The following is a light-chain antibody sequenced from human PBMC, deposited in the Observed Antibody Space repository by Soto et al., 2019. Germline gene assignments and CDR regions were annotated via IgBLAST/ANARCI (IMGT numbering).Light chain of an antibody. CDR2: GAS. J-gene: IGKJ1*01. CDR3: QQYGSSGT. Sequence: EVVLTQSPATLSLSPGERATLSCRASENVRTFVDWYQQKPGQAPRLLIYGASSRATGIPDRFSGSGSGTDFTLTISRLEPEDFAVYYCQQYGSSGTFGQGTKVDI. V-gene: IGKV3-20*01. CDR1: ENVRTF.